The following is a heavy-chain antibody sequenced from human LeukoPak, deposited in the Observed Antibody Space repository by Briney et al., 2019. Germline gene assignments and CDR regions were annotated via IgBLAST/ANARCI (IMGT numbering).Heavy chain of an antibody. V-gene: IGHV3-33*01. D-gene: IGHD3-10*01. J-gene: IGHJ4*02. CDR1: GFTFSSFG. Sequence: PGGSLRLSCAASGFTFSSFGMHWVRQAPGKGLEWVAMIWFNGSNKNYADSVKGRFTISRDNSKNTLYLQMNSVRAEDTAVYYCARDIGYNGPLDYWGQGTLVTVSS. CDR3: ARDIGYNGPLDY. CDR2: IWFNGSNK.